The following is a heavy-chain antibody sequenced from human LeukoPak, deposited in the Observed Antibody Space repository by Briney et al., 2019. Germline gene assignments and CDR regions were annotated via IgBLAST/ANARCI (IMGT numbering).Heavy chain of an antibody. J-gene: IGHJ4*02. CDR2: IGYDGSNK. CDR3: AKELGYYDSSGYSDY. V-gene: IGHV3-30*02. D-gene: IGHD3-22*01. CDR1: GFTFSSYG. Sequence: GGSLRLSCAASGFTFSSYGMHWVRQAPGKGLEWVAFIGYDGSNKYYADSVKGRFTISRDNSKNTLYLQMNSLRAEGTAVYYCAKELGYYDSSGYSDYWGQGTLVTVSS.